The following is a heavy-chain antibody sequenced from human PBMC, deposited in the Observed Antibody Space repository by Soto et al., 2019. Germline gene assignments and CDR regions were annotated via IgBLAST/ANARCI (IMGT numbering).Heavy chain of an antibody. J-gene: IGHJ6*02. Sequence: QEQLVESGGGGVQPGRSLRLSCAASGFSFSSYAMHWVRQAPGKGLEWVALIWHDGSTTSYADSVKGRFTISRDNSKNTHYLQMNNLRAEDTAVYYCARDVETTKANYYYYGMDVWGRVTPVTVSS. D-gene: IGHD5-18*01. V-gene: IGHV3-33*01. CDR1: GFSFSSYA. CDR2: IWHDGSTT. CDR3: ARDVETTKANYYYYGMDV.